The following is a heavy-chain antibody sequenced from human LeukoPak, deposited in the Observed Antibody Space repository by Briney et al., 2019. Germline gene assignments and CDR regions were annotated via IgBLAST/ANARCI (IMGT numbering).Heavy chain of an antibody. CDR3: ASTYYYDSSGYYYFDY. CDR2: IIPILGIA. J-gene: IGHJ4*02. V-gene: IGHV1-69*04. CDR1: GGTFSSYA. Sequence: SVEVSCKASGGTFSSYAISWVRQAPGQGLEWMGRIIPILGIANYAQKFQGRVTITADKSTSTAYMELSSLRSEDTAVYYCASTYYYDSSGYYYFDYWGQGTLVTVSS. D-gene: IGHD3-22*01.